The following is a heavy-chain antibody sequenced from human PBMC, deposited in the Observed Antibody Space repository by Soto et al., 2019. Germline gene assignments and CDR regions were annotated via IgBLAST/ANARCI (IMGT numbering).Heavy chain of an antibody. CDR2: IKQDGSEK. CDR1: GFTFSSYW. J-gene: IGHJ6*02. V-gene: IGHV3-7*05. Sequence: GGSLRLSCAASGFTFSSYWMSWVRQAPGKGLEWVANIKQDGSEKYYVDSVKGRFTISRDNAKNSLYLQMNSLRAEDTAVYYCARVVVVPAAIETNYYYYGMDVWGQGTTVTVSS. CDR3: ARVVVVPAAIETNYYYYGMDV. D-gene: IGHD2-2*01.